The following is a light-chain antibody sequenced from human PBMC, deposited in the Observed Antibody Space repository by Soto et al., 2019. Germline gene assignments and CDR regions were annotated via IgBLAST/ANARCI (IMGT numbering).Light chain of an antibody. CDR1: QSVSSN. CDR2: GAS. CDR3: QKNNNWAFPSWR. Sequence: EIVMTQSPATLSVSPGERATLSCRASQSVSSNLAWYQQKPGQAPRLLIYGASTRATGIAARFSGSGSGTECPLSISTLLSEDFADYYGQKNNNWAFPSWRFGQGTKVEIK. V-gene: IGKV3-15*01. J-gene: IGKJ1*01.